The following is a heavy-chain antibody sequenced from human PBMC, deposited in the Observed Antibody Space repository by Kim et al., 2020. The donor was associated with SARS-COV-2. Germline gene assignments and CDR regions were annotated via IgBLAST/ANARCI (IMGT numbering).Heavy chain of an antibody. J-gene: IGHJ4*02. CDR1: GINFSDYY. CDR2: ISSSGSYT. V-gene: IGHV3-11*05. CDR3: ARVAVGASSWHYFDS. D-gene: IGHD6-13*01. Sequence: GGSLRLSCAASGINFSDYYMSWIRQAPGKGLEWISYISSSGSYTKYADSLKGRFTISRDNAENSLYLEMNSLRAEDTAMYYCARVAVGASSWHYFDSWGQGTLVTVSS.